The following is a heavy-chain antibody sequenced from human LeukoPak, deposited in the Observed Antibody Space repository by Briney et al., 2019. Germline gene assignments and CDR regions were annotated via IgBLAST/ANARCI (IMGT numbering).Heavy chain of an antibody. J-gene: IGHJ4*02. V-gene: IGHV3-11*05. D-gene: IGHD3-9*01. CDR2: ISWDSSYT. Sequence: GGSLRLSCAASGFTFSDYYMSWIRQAPGRGLEWVSYISWDSSYTSYADPVKGRFTVSSDNTQKSLYLQMDRLRAEDTAVYYCAGGLGSFDWLWKHWGQGTLVTVSS. CDR1: GFTFSDYY. CDR3: AGGLGSFDWLWKH.